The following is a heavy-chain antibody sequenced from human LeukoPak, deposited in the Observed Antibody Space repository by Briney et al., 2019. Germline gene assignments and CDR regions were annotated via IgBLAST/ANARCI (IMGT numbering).Heavy chain of an antibody. CDR1: GFTFSDYY. V-gene: IGHV3-11*01. D-gene: IGHD7-27*01. CDR2: ISSSGSTI. Sequence: GGSLRPSCAASGFTFSDYYMSGIRQAPGKGLEWVSYISSSGSTIYYADSVKGRFTISRDNAKNSLYLQMNSLRAEDTAVYYCARDPPTPWAPNWFDPWGQGTLVTVSS. CDR3: ARDPPTPWAPNWFDP. J-gene: IGHJ5*02.